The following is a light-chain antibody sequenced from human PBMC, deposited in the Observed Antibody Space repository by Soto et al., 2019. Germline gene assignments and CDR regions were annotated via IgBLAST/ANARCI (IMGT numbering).Light chain of an antibody. CDR2: AAS. J-gene: IGKJ5*01. CDR1: QSVSSSY. Sequence: EIVLTQSPGTLSLSPGERATLSCRTSQSVSSSYLAWYQQKPGQAPRLLIYAASSRATGIPDRFSGSGSGTDFSLTISRLEPEDFAVYYCQQYGSSPITFGQGTRLEIK. V-gene: IGKV3-20*01. CDR3: QQYGSSPIT.